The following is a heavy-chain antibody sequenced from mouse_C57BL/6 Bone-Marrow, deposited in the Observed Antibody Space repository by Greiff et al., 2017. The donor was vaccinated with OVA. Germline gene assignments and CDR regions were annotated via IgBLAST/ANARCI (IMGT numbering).Heavy chain of an antibody. CDR3: TRDGNYFAY. CDR1: GYTFTDYE. V-gene: IGHV1-15*01. CDR2: IDPETGGT. J-gene: IGHJ3*01. D-gene: IGHD2-1*01. Sequence: VKVVESGAELVRPGASVTLSCKASGYTFTDYEMHWVKQTPVHGLEWIGAIDPETGGTAYNQKFKGKAILTADKSSSTAYMELRSLTSEDSAVYYCTRDGNYFAYWGQGTLVTVSA.